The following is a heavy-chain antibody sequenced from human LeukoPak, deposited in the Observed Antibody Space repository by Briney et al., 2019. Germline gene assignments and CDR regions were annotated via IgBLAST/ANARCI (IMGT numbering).Heavy chain of an antibody. Sequence: SETLSLTCTVSGGSISGYYWSWIRQPPGKGLEWIGYIYCSGSTNYNPSLKSRVTISVDTSKNQFSLKLSSVTAADTAVYYCARGDSSTWVYWGQGTLVTVSS. CDR3: ARGDSSTWVY. CDR2: IYCSGST. D-gene: IGHD6-6*01. CDR1: GGSISGYY. V-gene: IGHV4-59*01. J-gene: IGHJ4*02.